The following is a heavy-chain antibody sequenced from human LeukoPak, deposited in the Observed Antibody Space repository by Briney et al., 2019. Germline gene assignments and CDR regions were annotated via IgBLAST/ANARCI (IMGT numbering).Heavy chain of an antibody. V-gene: IGHV1-18*01. CDR1: GYTFTSYG. CDR3: ARDPPTMFGVVTSNIGIPYPPPEYYYYGMDV. CDR2: ISAYNGNT. D-gene: IGHD3-3*01. Sequence: AAVKVSCKASGYTFTSYGISWVRQAPGQGLAGMGWISAYNGNTNYAQKLQGRVTMTTDTSTSTAYMESRSLRSAVTAVYSCARDPPTMFGVVTSNIGIPYPPPEYYYYGMDVWGQGTTVTVSS. J-gene: IGHJ6*02.